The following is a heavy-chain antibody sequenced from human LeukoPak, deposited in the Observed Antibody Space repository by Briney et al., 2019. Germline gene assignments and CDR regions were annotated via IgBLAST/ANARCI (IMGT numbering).Heavy chain of an antibody. D-gene: IGHD1-26*01. CDR2: IYYSGST. V-gene: IGHV4-39*01. J-gene: IGHJ4*02. Sequence: SETLSLTCTVSGGSISSSSYYWGWIRQPPGKGLEWIGSIYYSGSTYYNPSLKSRVTISVDTSKNQFSLKLSSVTAADTAVYYCARHRLAPSGSYPDYWGQGTLVTVSS. CDR3: ARHRLAPSGSYPDY. CDR1: GGSISSSSYY.